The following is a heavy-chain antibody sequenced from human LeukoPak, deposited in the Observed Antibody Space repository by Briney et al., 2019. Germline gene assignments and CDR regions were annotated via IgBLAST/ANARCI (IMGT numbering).Heavy chain of an antibody. J-gene: IGHJ3*02. CDR3: ARLSLTGAYDAFDI. CDR1: GFTFSSYW. D-gene: IGHD1-14*01. CDR2: IKQDGSEK. V-gene: IGHV3-7*03. Sequence: GGSLRLSCAASGFTFSSYWMSWVRQAPGKGLEWVANIKQDGSEKYYVDSVKGRFTISRDNAKNSLYLQMNSLRAEDTAVYYCARLSLTGAYDAFDIWGQGTMVTVSS.